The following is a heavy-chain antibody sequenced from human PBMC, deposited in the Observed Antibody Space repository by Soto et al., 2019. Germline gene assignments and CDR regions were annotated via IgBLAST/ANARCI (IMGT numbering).Heavy chain of an antibody. D-gene: IGHD1-26*01. CDR3: ARTGGSYADY. V-gene: IGHV4-59*01. J-gene: IGHJ4*02. CDR2: ISYRGSA. CDR1: GDSISSYY. Sequence: SETLSLTCTVSGDSISSYYWNWIRQSPGKGLEWIGYISYRGSAKYNPSLKSRVTLSLDTSKNQFSLRLSSVAAADTAVYYCARTGGSYADYWGQGTLVTVSS.